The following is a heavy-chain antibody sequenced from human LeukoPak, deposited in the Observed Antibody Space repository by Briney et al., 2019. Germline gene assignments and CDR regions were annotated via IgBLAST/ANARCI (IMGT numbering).Heavy chain of an antibody. D-gene: IGHD4-17*01. V-gene: IGHV3-23*01. J-gene: IGHJ4*02. Sequence: GGSLRLSCAASGFTFSAYAMTWVRQAPGKGLEWVSGITGSGGGTFYADSVKGRFTISRDNSKSTLNLQMNSLRAEDTAVYYCARDPAYGALDGWGQGTLVIVSS. CDR1: GFTFSAYA. CDR3: ARDPAYGALDG. CDR2: ITGSGGGT.